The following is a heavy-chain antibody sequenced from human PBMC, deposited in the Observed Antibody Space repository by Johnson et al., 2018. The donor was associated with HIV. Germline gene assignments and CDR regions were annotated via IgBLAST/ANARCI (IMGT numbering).Heavy chain of an antibody. V-gene: IGHV3-30-3*02. D-gene: IGHD1-26*01. CDR2: ISYDGSNK. CDR3: AKDMGGDRNAFDI. Sequence: VQLVESGGGVVQPGTSLRLSCAASGFTFSSYALHWVRQAPGKGLEWVAVISYDGSNKYYADSVKGRFTISRDNSNNTLYLQMNSLRAEDTAVYYCAKDMGGDRNAFDIWGQGTMVTVSS. CDR1: GFTFSSYA. J-gene: IGHJ3*02.